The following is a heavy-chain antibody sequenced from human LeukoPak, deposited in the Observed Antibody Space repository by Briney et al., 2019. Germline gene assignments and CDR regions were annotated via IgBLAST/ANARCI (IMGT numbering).Heavy chain of an antibody. CDR2: ISSSGNTT. J-gene: IGHJ4*02. D-gene: IGHD6-13*01. V-gene: IGHV3-11*01. CDR1: GFTFSDYY. Sequence: GGSLRLSCAASGFTFSDYYMSWIGQAPGKGLEWVSCISSSGNTTYYADSVKGRFTISRDNAENSLYLQMNSLRVEDTAVYYCARDGGSSWYFDYWGQGTLVTVSS. CDR3: ARDGGSSWYFDY.